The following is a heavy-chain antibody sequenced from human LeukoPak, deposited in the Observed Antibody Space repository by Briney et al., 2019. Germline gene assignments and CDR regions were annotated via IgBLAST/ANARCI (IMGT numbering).Heavy chain of an antibody. CDR1: GGSISSGDYS. Sequence: PSETLSLTCTVSGGSISSGDYSWSWIRQPPGKGLEWIGYIYYSGSTYYNPSLKSRVTISVDTSKNQFSLKLSSVTAADTAVYYCARGPTTRWFDPWGQGTLVTVSS. V-gene: IGHV4-30-4*01. CDR3: ARGPTTRWFDP. J-gene: IGHJ5*02. CDR2: IYYSGST. D-gene: IGHD1-7*01.